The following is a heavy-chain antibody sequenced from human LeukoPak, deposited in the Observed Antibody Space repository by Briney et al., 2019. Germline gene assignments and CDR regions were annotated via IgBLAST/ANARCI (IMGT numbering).Heavy chain of an antibody. V-gene: IGHV3-48*03. CDR1: GFTLSSSE. CDR3: ARDRVVRGVIPANWFDP. Sequence: PGGSLRLSCAASGFTLSSSEMNWVRQAPGKGLEWVSYISRSGSTIFYADSVKGRFTISRDNAKNSLYLQMNSLRAEDTAVYYCARDRVVRGVIPANWFDPWGQGTLVTVSS. D-gene: IGHD3-10*01. CDR2: ISRSGSTI. J-gene: IGHJ5*02.